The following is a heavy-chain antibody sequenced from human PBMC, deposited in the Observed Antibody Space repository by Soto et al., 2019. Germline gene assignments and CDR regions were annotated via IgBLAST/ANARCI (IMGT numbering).Heavy chain of an antibody. D-gene: IGHD2-2*01. V-gene: IGHV3-23*01. CDR1: GFTFSNHA. CDR2: ISDSGST. CDR3: ARDPGGHYCTSTSCLYFFDH. Sequence: EVQLLESGGALVQPGGSLRLSCAASGFTFSNHAMNWVRQAPGKGLEWVSTISDSGSTYYADSVKGRFTISRDNSTTPLYLQMNSLRAEDTAVYYCARDPGGHYCTSTSCLYFFDHWGQGTLVIVSS. J-gene: IGHJ4*02.